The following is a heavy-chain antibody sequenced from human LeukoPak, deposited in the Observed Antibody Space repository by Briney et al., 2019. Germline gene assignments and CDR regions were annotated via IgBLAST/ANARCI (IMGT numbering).Heavy chain of an antibody. J-gene: IGHJ5*02. Sequence: SETLSLTCTVPGGSISSSSYYWGWIRQPPGKGLEWIGSIYYSGSTYYNPSLKSRVTISVDTSKNQFSLKLSSVTAADTAVYYCARIYSNYINWFDPWGQGTLVTGSS. V-gene: IGHV4-39*07. CDR3: ARIYSNYINWFDP. CDR1: GGSISSSSYY. CDR2: IYYSGST. D-gene: IGHD4-11*01.